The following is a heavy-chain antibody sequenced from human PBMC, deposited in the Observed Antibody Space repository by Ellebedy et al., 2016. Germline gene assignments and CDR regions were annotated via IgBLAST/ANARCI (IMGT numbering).Heavy chain of an antibody. CDR1: GFTFRRYS. CDR3: ARDISLRDPGGFDF. D-gene: IGHD1-14*01. V-gene: IGHV3-21*01. Sequence: GESLKISCAASGFTFRRYSMNWVRQAPGKGLEWVSTISSTSTYIYYVDSVKGRFTIHRDNARDSLSLQMNSLRAEDTAVYYCARDISLRDPGGFDFWGQGTLVTVSS. J-gene: IGHJ4*02. CDR2: ISSTSTYI.